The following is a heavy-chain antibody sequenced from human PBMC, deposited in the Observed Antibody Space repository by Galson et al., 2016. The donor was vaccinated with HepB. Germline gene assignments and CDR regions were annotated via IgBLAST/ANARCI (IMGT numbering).Heavy chain of an antibody. J-gene: IGHJ4*02. D-gene: IGHD2-21*02. CDR1: DGSISSYF. V-gene: IGHV4-59*01. CDR2: IYKSGST. CDR3: ARGVTGTPCFDF. Sequence: LSLTCNISDGSISSYFWSWIRQSPGKGLVWIGYIYKSGSTNYSPSLKSRVTVSVDTSKNQFSLKLRSVTPADTAVYYCARGVTGTPCFDFWGQGALVTVSS.